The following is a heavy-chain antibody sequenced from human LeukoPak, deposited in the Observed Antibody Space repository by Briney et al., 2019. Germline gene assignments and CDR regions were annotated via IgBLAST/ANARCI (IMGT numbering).Heavy chain of an antibody. CDR3: ARAFRGIFGVFEAFDI. V-gene: IGHV4-59*08. Sequence: SETLSLTCTVSGVSISSYYWSWIRQPPGKGLEWIGYIHYSGSTSYNPSLKSRVTISEDTSKNQFSLKLSSVTAADTAVYYCARAFRGIFGVFEAFDIWGQGTMVTVSS. J-gene: IGHJ3*02. CDR1: GVSISSYY. D-gene: IGHD3-3*01. CDR2: IHYSGST.